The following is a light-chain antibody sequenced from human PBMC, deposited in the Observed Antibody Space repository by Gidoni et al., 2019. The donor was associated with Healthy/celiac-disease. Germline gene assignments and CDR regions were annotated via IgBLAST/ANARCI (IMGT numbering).Light chain of an antibody. CDR2: AAS. V-gene: IGKV1-39*01. CDR1: QSISSY. CDR3: QQSYSTPLT. Sequence: DIQMTPSPSSLSASVGDRVTITCRASQSISSYVNWYQQKPGKAPKLLIYAASSLQSGVPSRFSGRGSGTDFTLTISSLQPEDFATYYCQQSYSTPLTFGGGTKVEIK. J-gene: IGKJ4*01.